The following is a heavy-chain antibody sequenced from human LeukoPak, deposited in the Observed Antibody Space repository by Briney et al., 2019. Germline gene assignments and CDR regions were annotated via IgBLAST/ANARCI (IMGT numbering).Heavy chain of an antibody. CDR2: IIPIFGTA. CDR1: GGTFSSYA. CDR3: ATSQNETRYSSGWSYYFDY. J-gene: IGHJ4*02. D-gene: IGHD6-19*01. V-gene: IGHV1-69*13. Sequence: SVKVSCKASGGTFSSYAISWVRQAPGQGLEWMGGIIPIFGTANYAQKFQGRVTITADESTSTAYMELSSLRSEDTAVYYCATSQNETRYSSGWSYYFDYWGQGTLVTGSS.